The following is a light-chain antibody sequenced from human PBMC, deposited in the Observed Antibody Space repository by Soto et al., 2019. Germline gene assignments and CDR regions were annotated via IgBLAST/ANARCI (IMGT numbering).Light chain of an antibody. J-gene: IGKJ1*01. CDR3: QQLNYYLLT. Sequence: DIQLTQSPSFLSASVGDRVIITCRANQDIASYLAWYQQKPGKAPKLLIYDASTLQSGVPSKFSGSGSGTEFTLTISSLQPEDFATYYCQQLNYYLLTFGQGTKVEIK. V-gene: IGKV1-9*01. CDR1: QDIASY. CDR2: DAS.